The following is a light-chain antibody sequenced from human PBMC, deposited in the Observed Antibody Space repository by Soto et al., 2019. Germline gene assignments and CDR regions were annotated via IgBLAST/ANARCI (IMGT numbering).Light chain of an antibody. CDR1: QSVSSF. Sequence: EIVLTQSPGTLSLSPGERATLSCRASQSVSSFLAWYQQKPGQAPRLLIYDASNRATGIPARFSGSGSGTDFTLTISSLEPEDFAVYYCQQHTNWPLTFGGGTKVDIK. V-gene: IGKV3-11*01. J-gene: IGKJ4*01. CDR2: DAS. CDR3: QQHTNWPLT.